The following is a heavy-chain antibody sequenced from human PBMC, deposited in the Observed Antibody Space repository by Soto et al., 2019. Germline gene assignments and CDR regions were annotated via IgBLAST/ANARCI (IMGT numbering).Heavy chain of an antibody. V-gene: IGHV1-18*04. CDR2: ISAYNGNT. D-gene: IGHD6-19*01. CDR3: AGELNSSGWSGAFDI. CDR1: GYTFTSYG. Sequence: ASVKVSCKASGYTFTSYGISWVRQAPGQGLEWMGWISAYNGNTNYAQKLQGRVTMTTDTSTSTAYMELRSLRSDDTAVYYCAGELNSSGWSGAFDIWGQGTMVTVSS. J-gene: IGHJ3*02.